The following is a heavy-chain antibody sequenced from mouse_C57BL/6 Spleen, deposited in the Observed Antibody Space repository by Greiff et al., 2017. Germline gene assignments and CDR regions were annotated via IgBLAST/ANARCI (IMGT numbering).Heavy chain of an antibody. CDR3: ARNSNYDGFAY. D-gene: IGHD2-5*01. V-gene: IGHV2-6*01. J-gene: IGHJ3*01. CDR2: IWGVGST. CDR1: GFSLTSYG. Sequence: VQVVESGPGLVAPSQRLSITCTVSGFSLTSYGVDWVRQSPGKGLEWLGVIWGVGSTNYNSALKSRLSISKDNSKSQVVLKMNSLQTDETAMYYCARNSNYDGFAYWGQGTLVTVSA.